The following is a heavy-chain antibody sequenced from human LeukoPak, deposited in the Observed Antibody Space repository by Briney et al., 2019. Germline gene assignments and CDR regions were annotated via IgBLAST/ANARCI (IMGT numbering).Heavy chain of an antibody. D-gene: IGHD3/OR15-3a*01. CDR1: GDSVSANNAA. CDR3: AKGRWTPYYYYYYGMDV. V-gene: IGHV6-1*01. J-gene: IGHJ6*02. Sequence: SQTLSLTCAISGDSVSANNAAWNWIRQSPSRGLEWLGRTYYRSKWYTAYAVSVKSRITINSDTSKNQFSLHLNSVTPEDTAVYYCAKGRWTPYYYYYYGMDVWGRGTTVTVSS. CDR2: TYYRSKWYT.